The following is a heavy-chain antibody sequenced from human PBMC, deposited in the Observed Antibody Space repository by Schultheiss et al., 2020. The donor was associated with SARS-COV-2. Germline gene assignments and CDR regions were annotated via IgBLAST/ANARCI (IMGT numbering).Heavy chain of an antibody. CDR3: ARGSRDIVVVTAMPFDY. J-gene: IGHJ4*02. CDR1: GYTFTGYY. V-gene: IGHV1-2*06. Sequence: ASVKVSCKASGYTFTGYYMHWVRQAPGQGLEWMGRINPNSGGTNYAQKFQGRVTMTRDTSISTAYMELRSLRSDDTAVYYCARGSRDIVVVTAMPFDYWGQGTLVTVSS. D-gene: IGHD2-21*02. CDR2: INPNSGGT.